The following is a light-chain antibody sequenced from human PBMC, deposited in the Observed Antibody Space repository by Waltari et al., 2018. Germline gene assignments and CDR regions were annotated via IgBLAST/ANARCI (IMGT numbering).Light chain of an antibody. Sequence: QSALTQPASVSGSPGQSITISCAGTSRDVDNFNLVSWYQQHPGNAPKLILFEGSKRPSGVSGRFSGSKSGSTASLRISGLQPEDEADYYCSSFGSSTTSVIFGGGTKLTVL. CDR3: SSFGSSTTSVI. J-gene: IGLJ2*01. CDR1: SRDVDNFNL. V-gene: IGLV2-23*01. CDR2: EGS.